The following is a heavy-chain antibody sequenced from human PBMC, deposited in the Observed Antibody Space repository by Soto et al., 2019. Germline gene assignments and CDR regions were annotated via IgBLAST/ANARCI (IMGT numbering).Heavy chain of an antibody. Sequence: QVQLQESGPGLVKPSETLSLTCTVSGDSVSGGSFYWSWIRQPPGKGLEWIGYIYYNGNTNYNPSLKSRVTMSMDTSRNQFSLNLMSVTAADTAIYYCVRLVSFGGDEDCWGPAIPVAVS. J-gene: IGHJ4*02. CDR3: VRLVSFGGDEDC. V-gene: IGHV4-61*01. CDR1: GDSVSGGSFY. D-gene: IGHD2-21*02. CDR2: IYYNGNT.